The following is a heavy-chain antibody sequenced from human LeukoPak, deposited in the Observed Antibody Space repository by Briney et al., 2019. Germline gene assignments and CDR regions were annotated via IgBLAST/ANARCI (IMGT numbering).Heavy chain of an antibody. J-gene: IGHJ5*02. CDR3: ARAYYDFWSGYLGARNWGTDWFDP. Sequence: SGGSLRLSCAASGFTFSSYAMHWVRQAPGKGLEWVAVISYDGSNKYYADSVKGRFTISRDNSKNTLYLQMNSLRAEDTAVYYCARAYYDFWSGYLGARNWGTDWFDPWGQGTLVTVSS. CDR2: ISYDGSNK. CDR1: GFTFSSYA. V-gene: IGHV3-30*01. D-gene: IGHD3-3*01.